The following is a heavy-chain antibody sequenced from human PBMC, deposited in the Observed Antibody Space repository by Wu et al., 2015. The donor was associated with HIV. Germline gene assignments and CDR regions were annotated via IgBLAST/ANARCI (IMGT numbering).Heavy chain of an antibody. J-gene: IGHJ5*02. CDR1: GYTFSSYF. D-gene: IGHD3-10*01. CDR3: AFVQGVKSGSWFDP. Sequence: QVRLVQSGAEVAKPGASVKISCQASGYTFSSYFMHWVRQAPGQGLEWMGIINPIGDSTTYAQKFQGRVTLTRDTSTRTGYMELRRLRYEDTAVYYCAFVQGVKSGSWFDPWGQGSLVTVSS. V-gene: IGHV1-46*01. CDR2: INPIGDST.